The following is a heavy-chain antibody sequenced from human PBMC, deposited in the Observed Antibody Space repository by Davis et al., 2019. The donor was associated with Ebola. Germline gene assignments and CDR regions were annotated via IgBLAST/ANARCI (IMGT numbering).Heavy chain of an antibody. CDR1: GYSFTSYW. J-gene: IGHJ4*02. D-gene: IGHD4-23*01. CDR2: IDPSDSYT. CDR3: ATSTMVTRFDY. V-gene: IGHV5-10-1*04. Sequence: GESLKISCKGSGYSFTSYWISWVRQMPGKGLEWMGRIDPSDSYTNYSPSFQGQVTISADKSINSAYVQWSSLQASDTAMYYCATSTMVTRFDYWGQGTLVTVSS.